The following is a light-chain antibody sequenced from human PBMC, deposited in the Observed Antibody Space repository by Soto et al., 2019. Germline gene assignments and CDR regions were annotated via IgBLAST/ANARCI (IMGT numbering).Light chain of an antibody. CDR1: QGISNF. CDR3: QKYNSAPHT. J-gene: IGKJ4*01. CDR2: AAS. Sequence: DIQMTQSPSSLSASVGDRVTITCRASQGISNFLAWYQQKPGNVPKLLIYAASTLPSGVPSRFSGSGSGTDFTLIISSLQPEDVATYYCQKYNSAPHTFGGGTKVDIK. V-gene: IGKV1-27*01.